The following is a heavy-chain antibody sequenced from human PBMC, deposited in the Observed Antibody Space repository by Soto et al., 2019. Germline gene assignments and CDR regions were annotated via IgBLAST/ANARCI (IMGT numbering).Heavy chain of an antibody. J-gene: IGHJ4*02. CDR2: IDPSDSYT. CDR3: TRHTGYDSSLDH. Sequence: GESLKISCQGSGYTFTGHWISWVRQMPGKGLEWMGRIDPSDSYTDYSPTVQGHVTMSADKSINTAYLQWSSLQASDTAVYYCTRHTGYDSSLDHWGQGTLVTVSS. CDR1: GYTFTGHW. D-gene: IGHD5-12*01. V-gene: IGHV5-10-1*01.